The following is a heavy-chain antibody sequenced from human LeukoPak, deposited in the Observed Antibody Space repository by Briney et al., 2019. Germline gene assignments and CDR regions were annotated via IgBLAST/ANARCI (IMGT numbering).Heavy chain of an antibody. CDR3: ARHENGDNYFDN. CDR2: IWYDGSNK. Sequence: GGSLRLSCAASGFTFSSYGMHWVRQAPGKGLEWVAVIWYDGSNKYYADSVKGRFTISRDNSKNTLYLQMNSLRAEDTAVYYCARHENGDNYFDNWGQGTLVSVSA. J-gene: IGHJ4*02. CDR1: GFTFSSYG. D-gene: IGHD3-10*01. V-gene: IGHV3-33*01.